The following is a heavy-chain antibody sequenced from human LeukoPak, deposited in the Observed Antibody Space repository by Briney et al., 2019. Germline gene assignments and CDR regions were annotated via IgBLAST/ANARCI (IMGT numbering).Heavy chain of an antibody. CDR1: GFTFSSYG. Sequence: GGSLRLSCAASGFTFSSYGMHWVRQAPGKGLEWVAFIRYDGSNKYYADSVKGRFTISRDNSKNTLYLQMNSLRAEDTAVYYCAKGGNYYYYYGMDVWGQGTTVTASS. V-gene: IGHV3-30*02. J-gene: IGHJ6*02. D-gene: IGHD1-26*01. CDR3: AKGGNYYYYYGMDV. CDR2: IRYDGSNK.